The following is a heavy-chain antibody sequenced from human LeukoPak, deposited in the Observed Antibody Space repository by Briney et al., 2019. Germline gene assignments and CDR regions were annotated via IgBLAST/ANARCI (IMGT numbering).Heavy chain of an antibody. CDR1: GFTFSSYS. V-gene: IGHV3-21*01. CDR3: ARSMYYYDSSGYYYEGWFDP. Sequence: GSLRLSCAASGFTFSSYSMNWVRQAPGKGLEWVSSISSSSSYIYYADSVKGRFTISRDNAKNSLYLQMNSLRAEDTAVYYCARSMYYYDSSGYYYEGWFDPWGQGTLVTVSS. J-gene: IGHJ5*02. D-gene: IGHD3-22*01. CDR2: ISSSSSYI.